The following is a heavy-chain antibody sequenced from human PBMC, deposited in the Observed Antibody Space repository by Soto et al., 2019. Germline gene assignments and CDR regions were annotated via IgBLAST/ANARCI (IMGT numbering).Heavy chain of an antibody. CDR3: XXXXXXXXXTXGFAWFDP. CDR1: GFSLSTSGVG. V-gene: IGHV2-5*02. CDR2: IYWDDDK. J-gene: IGHJ5*02. Sequence: QITLKESGPTLVKPTQTLTLTCTFSGFSLSTSGVGVGWIRQPPGKALEWLAFIYWDDDKRYSPSLKSRLTIXXXXXXXXXXXXXXXXXXXXXXXXXXXXXXXXXXXTXGFAWFDPWGQGTLVTVSS.